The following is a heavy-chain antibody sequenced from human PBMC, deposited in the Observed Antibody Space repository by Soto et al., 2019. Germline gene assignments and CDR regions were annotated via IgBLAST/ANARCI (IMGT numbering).Heavy chain of an antibody. Sequence: PGGSLRLSCAASGFTFSSYAMSWVRQAPGKGLEWVSAISCSGGSTYYADSVKGRFTISRDNSKNTLYLQMNSLRAEDTAVYYCAKDSNYDFWSGTYYYYYYMDVWGKGTTVTVSS. CDR1: GFTFSSYA. CDR3: AKDSNYDFWSGTYYYYYYMDV. CDR2: ISCSGGST. V-gene: IGHV3-23*01. D-gene: IGHD3-3*01. J-gene: IGHJ6*03.